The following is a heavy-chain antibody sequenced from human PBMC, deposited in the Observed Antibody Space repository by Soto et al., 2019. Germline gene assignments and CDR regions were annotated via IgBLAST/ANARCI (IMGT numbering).Heavy chain of an antibody. CDR3: AKQAPYSNSWYEIDH. Sequence: EVQLLESGGGLVQPGGSLRLSCAASGFTFSSYGINWVRQAPVKGLEWVSGISGSGDSTHYADSVKGRFTISRDNSKNTLYLQMNSLRAEDTAVYYCAKQAPYSNSWYEIDHWGQGTLVTVSS. CDR2: ISGSGDST. D-gene: IGHD6-13*01. V-gene: IGHV3-23*01. CDR1: GFTFSSYG. J-gene: IGHJ4*02.